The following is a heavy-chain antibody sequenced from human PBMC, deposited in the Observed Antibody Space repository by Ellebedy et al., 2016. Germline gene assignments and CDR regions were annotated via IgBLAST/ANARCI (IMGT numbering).Heavy chain of an antibody. D-gene: IGHD3-16*01. CDR1: GFTFSSYA. V-gene: IGHV3-23*01. J-gene: IGHJ4*02. Sequence: GESLKISXAASGFTFSSYAMSWVRQAPGKGLEWVSAIGGSGGSTYYADSVKGRFTISRDNSNNTLYLQMNSLRAEDTAVYYCAKHRITFGGVSDYWGQGTLVTVSS. CDR2: IGGSGGST. CDR3: AKHRITFGGVSDY.